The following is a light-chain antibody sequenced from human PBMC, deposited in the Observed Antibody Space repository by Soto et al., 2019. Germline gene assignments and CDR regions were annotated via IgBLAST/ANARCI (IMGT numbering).Light chain of an antibody. CDR2: SAS. Sequence: EIVLTQSPGTLSLSPGERATLSCRASQSVSSSYLAWYQHKPGQAPRLLIYSASTRATAIPDRFSGSGSGTDFTLTISRLEPEDFAVYYCQQYGNSPWTFGQGTKVDIK. CDR3: QQYGNSPWT. CDR1: QSVSSSY. J-gene: IGKJ1*01. V-gene: IGKV3-20*01.